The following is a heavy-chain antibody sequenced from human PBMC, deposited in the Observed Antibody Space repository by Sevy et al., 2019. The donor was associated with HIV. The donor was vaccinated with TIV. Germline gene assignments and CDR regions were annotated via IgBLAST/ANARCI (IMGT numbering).Heavy chain of an antibody. V-gene: IGHV4-61*02. D-gene: IGHD6-19*01. CDR2: IYTSGST. CDR1: GGSISSGSYY. CDR3: ARGSSSGWYNGWFDP. Sequence: SETLSLTCTVSGGSISSGSYYWSWIRQPAGKGLEWIGRIYTSGSTNYNPSLKSRVTISVDTAKNQFSLKLGSVTAADTAVYYCARGSSSGWYNGWFDPWGQGTLVTVSS. J-gene: IGHJ5*02.